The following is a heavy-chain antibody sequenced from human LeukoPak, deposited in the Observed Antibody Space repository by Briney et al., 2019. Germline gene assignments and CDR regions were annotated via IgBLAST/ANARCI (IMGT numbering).Heavy chain of an antibody. CDR2: INHSGST. Sequence: SETLSLTCAVYGGSFCGYYWSWIRQPPGKGLEWIGEINHSGSTNYNPSLKSRVTISVDTSKNQFSLKLSSVTAADTAVYYCARVIAARPKPDYWGQGTLVTVSS. CDR1: GGSFCGYY. V-gene: IGHV4-34*01. CDR3: ARVIAARPKPDY. D-gene: IGHD6-6*01. J-gene: IGHJ4*02.